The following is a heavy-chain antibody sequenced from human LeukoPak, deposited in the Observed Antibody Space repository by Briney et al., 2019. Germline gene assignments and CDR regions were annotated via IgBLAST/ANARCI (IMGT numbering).Heavy chain of an antibody. J-gene: IGHJ4*02. Sequence: GGSLRLSCAASGFTFSIYAMSWVRQAPGKGLEYVSAISSNGGSTYYADSVKGRFTISRDNSKNTLYLQMSSLRAEDTAVYYCVKDGGAVAGLFDYWGQGTLVTVSS. V-gene: IGHV3-64D*06. CDR3: VKDGGAVAGLFDY. CDR2: ISSNGGST. D-gene: IGHD6-19*01. CDR1: GFTFSIYA.